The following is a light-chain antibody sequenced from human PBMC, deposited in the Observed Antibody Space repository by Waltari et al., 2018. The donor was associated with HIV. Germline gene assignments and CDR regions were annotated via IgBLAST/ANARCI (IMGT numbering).Light chain of an antibody. Sequence: EIVLTQSPATLSLSPGERATLSCRASQSIGIYLAWYQQKPGQAPRLLIYEASNRATDIPARFSGSGSGTDFTLTIRSLEPEDFATYYCQRSSTWPPRITFGPGTTVDI. J-gene: IGKJ3*01. V-gene: IGKV3-11*01. CDR3: QRSSTWPPRIT. CDR2: EAS. CDR1: QSIGIY.